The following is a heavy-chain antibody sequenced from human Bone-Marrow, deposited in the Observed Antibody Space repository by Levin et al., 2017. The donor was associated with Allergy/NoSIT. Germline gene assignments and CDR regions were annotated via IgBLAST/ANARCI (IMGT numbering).Heavy chain of an antibody. J-gene: IGHJ6*02. CDR1: GNSISSGYY. CDR3: ARIVPGDLSSGTYNYYLFGMDV. D-gene: IGHD3-10*01. V-gene: IGHV4-38-2*02. CDR2: IYHSGTT. Sequence: SQTLSLTCSVSGNSISSGYYWGWIRQSPGKGLEWIGHIYHSGTTYYNPSLNSRVDILVDTSKNQISLRVTSVTAADTAVYYCARIVPGDLSSGTYNYYLFGMDVWGQGTTVTVSS.